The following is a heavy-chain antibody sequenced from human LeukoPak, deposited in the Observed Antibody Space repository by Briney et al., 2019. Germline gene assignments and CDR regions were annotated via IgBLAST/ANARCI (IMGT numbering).Heavy chain of an antibody. J-gene: IGHJ4*02. CDR3: ARGGASELYYFDY. D-gene: IGHD2-15*01. Sequence: PGGSLRLSCAASGFTVSNKYMSWVRQAPGKGLECVSVIYDGGNTYYADSVKGRFTISTDNSKNTLYLQMNSLRAEDTAVYYCARGGASELYYFDYWGQGTLVTVSS. CDR1: GFTVSNKY. CDR2: IYDGGNT. V-gene: IGHV3-53*01.